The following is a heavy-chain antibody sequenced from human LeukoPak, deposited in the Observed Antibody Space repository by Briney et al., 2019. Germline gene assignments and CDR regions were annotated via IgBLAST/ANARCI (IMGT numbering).Heavy chain of an antibody. CDR2: ISAYNGIT. V-gene: IGHV1-18*01. CDR3: AKRYYDIGGRDV. CDR1: GYTFTSYG. D-gene: IGHD3-22*01. Sequence: GASVKVSCKASGYTFTSYGISWVRQAPGQGLGWMGWISAYNGITNYAQKLQGRVTMTTDTSTSTAYMELRSLRSDDTAVYYCAKRYYDIGGRDVWGQSTTVTVSS. J-gene: IGHJ6*02.